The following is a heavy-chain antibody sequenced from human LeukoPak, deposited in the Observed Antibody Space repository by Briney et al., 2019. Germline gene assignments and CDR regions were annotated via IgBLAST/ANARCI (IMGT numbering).Heavy chain of an antibody. V-gene: IGHV3-30*18. Sequence: RGSLRLSCAASGFTFSRYGIHWVRQAPGKGLDWVAVISYDGSNKYYADSVKGRFTISRDTSKNTLNLQMNSLRAEDTAVYYCAKDRGYITYYFDYWGQGTLVTVSS. D-gene: IGHD3-10*01. CDR2: ISYDGSNK. CDR3: AKDRGYITYYFDY. J-gene: IGHJ4*02. CDR1: GFTFSRYG.